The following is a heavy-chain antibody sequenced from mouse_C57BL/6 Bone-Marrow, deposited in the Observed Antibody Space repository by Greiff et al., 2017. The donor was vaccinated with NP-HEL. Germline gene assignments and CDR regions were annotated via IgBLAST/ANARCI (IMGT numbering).Heavy chain of an antibody. CDR2: IDPSDSYT. D-gene: IGHD1-1*01. J-gene: IGHJ2*01. V-gene: IGHV1-69*01. Sequence: QVQLQQPGAELVMPGASVKLSCKASGYTFTSYWMHWVKQRPGQGLEWIGEIDPSDSYTNYNQKFKGKSTLTVDKSSSTAYMQLSSLTSEDSAVYYCARTVITTVVAYYFDYWGQGTTLTVSS. CDR3: ARTVITTVVAYYFDY. CDR1: GYTFTSYW.